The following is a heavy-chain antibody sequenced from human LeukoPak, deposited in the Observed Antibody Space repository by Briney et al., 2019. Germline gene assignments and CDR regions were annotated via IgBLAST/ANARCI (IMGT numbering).Heavy chain of an antibody. CDR1: GYTFTGHY. CDR3: ARAVFRPAAVDY. V-gene: IGHV1-2*02. Sequence: ASVKVSCKASGYTFTGHYMRWVRQAPGQGLEWMGWINPNSGGTNYAQKFQGRVTMTRDTSISTAYMELSRLRSDDTAVYYCARAVFRPAAVDYWGQGTLVTVSS. D-gene: IGHD2-2*01. J-gene: IGHJ4*02. CDR2: INPNSGGT.